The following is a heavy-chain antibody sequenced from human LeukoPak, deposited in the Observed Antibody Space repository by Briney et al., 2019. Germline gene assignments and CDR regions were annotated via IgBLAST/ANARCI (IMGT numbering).Heavy chain of an antibody. J-gene: IGHJ3*02. D-gene: IGHD5-18*01. CDR2: IYYSGST. CDR1: GGSISSGGYY. CDR3: ARRGIGYSYGGHAFDI. V-gene: IGHV4-61*08. Sequence: ASETLSLTCTVSGGSISSGGYYWSWIRQPPGKGLEWIGYIYYSGSTNYNPSLKSRVTISVDTSKNQFSLKLSSVTAADTAVYYCARRGIGYSYGGHAFDIWGQGTMVTVSS.